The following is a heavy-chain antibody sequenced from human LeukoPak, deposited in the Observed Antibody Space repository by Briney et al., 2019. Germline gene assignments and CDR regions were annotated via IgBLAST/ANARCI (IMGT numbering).Heavy chain of an antibody. J-gene: IGHJ4*02. V-gene: IGHV1-18*01. D-gene: IGHD3-3*01. CDR3: ARDPPGGYYDFWSGYYYFDY. CDR1: GYTFTSYG. CDR2: ISAYNGNT. Sequence: ASVKVSCKASGYTFTSYGISWVRQAPGQGLEWMGWISAYNGNTNYAQKLQGRVTITTDISTSTAYMELRSLRSDDTAVYYCARDPPGGYYDFWSGYYYFDYWGQGTLVTVSS.